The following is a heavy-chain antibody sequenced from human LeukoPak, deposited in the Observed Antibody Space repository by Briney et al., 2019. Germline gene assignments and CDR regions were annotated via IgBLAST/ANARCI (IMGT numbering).Heavy chain of an antibody. Sequence: GGSLRLSCAASGFTFSSYGIHWVRQAPGKGLEWVAFIRYAGSNKYYADSVKGRFTISRVNSKNTLYLQMNRLRAEDTAVYYCAKDFSVYNYDSRVLDYWGQGTLVTVSS. J-gene: IGHJ4*02. V-gene: IGHV3-30*02. CDR3: AKDFSVYNYDSRVLDY. CDR2: IRYAGSNK. CDR1: GFTFSSYG. D-gene: IGHD3-22*01.